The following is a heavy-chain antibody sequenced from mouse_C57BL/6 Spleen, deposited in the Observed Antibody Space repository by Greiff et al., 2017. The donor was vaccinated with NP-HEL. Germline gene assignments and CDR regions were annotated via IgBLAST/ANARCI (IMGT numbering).Heavy chain of an antibody. V-gene: IGHV1-19*01. CDR3: ARYGYGSSYAWFAY. J-gene: IGHJ3*01. CDR1: GYTFTDYY. Sequence: VQLQQSGPVLVKPGASVKMSCKASGYTFTDYYMNWVKQSHGKSLEWIGVINPYNGGTSYNQKFKGKATLTVDKSSSTAYMELNSLTSEDSAVYYCARYGYGSSYAWFAYWGQGTLVTVSA. D-gene: IGHD1-1*01. CDR2: INPYNGGT.